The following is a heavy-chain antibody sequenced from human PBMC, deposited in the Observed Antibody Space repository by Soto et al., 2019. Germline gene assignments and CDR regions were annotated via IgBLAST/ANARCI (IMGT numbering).Heavy chain of an antibody. Sequence: EVQLVASGGGLVHPGGSLRLSCAASGFTFSNYWMHWVRQAPGKGLVWVSRINFDESTTTYADSVQGRFTISRDNAKNALYRQLNSVRAEDTAIVYGVTGGRTAGYFYHFDDWGQGALVTVCS. V-gene: IGHV3-74*01. CDR3: VTGGRTAGYFYHFDD. CDR1: GFTFSNYW. J-gene: IGHJ4*02. CDR2: INFDESTT. D-gene: IGHD5-18*01.